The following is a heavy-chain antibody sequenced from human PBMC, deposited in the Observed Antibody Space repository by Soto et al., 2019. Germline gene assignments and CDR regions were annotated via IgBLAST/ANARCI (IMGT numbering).Heavy chain of an antibody. J-gene: IGHJ6*02. CDR1: GGTINSRSCS. Sequence: PSETLSLTCSVSGGTINSRSCSWGWIRQPPGKGLEWIGTFFNNENPNYNPSLKSRVTISVDTSKNQFSLRLTSVTAADTAVYYCNGDQLISGMDVWGQGTTVTVSS. V-gene: IGHV4-39*03. CDR3: NGDQLISGMDV. CDR2: FFNNENP. D-gene: IGHD2-2*01.